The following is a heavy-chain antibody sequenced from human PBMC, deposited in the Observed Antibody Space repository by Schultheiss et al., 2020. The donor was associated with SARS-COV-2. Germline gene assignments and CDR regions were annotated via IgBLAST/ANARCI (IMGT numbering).Heavy chain of an antibody. CDR2: IYHSGGT. Sequence: SETLSLTCSVSGGSVSSGSYYWSWIRQSPGRGLEWIGYIYHSGGTRYHPSLKSRVTILLDTSKNQFSLKLTSVIAADTAVYYCARVDLETALVGGLDVWGQGSTVTVSS. D-gene: IGHD5-18*01. CDR1: GGSVSSGSYY. J-gene: IGHJ6*02. V-gene: IGHV4-61*01. CDR3: ARVDLETALVGGLDV.